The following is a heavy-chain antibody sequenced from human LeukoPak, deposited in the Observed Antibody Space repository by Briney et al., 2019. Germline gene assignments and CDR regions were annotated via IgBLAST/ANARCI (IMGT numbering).Heavy chain of an antibody. Sequence: SVTVSCKTSGYTFTAYYMHWVRQAPGQGLEWMGGIIPIFGTANYAQKFQGRVTITADESTSTAYMELSSLRSEDTAVYYCARNLPSMGFGRGVYYYGMDVWGQGTTVTVSS. CDR3: ARNLPSMGFGRGVYYYGMDV. CDR1: GYTFTAYY. D-gene: IGHD3-10*01. V-gene: IGHV1-69*13. J-gene: IGHJ6*02. CDR2: IIPIFGTA.